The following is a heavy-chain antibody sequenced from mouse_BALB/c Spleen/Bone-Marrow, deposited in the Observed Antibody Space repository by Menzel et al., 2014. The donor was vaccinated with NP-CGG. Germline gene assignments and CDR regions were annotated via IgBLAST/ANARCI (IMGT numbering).Heavy chain of an antibody. J-gene: IGHJ2*01. V-gene: IGHV3-6*02. CDR1: GYSITSGYY. CDR2: ISYDGSN. Sequence: ESGPGLVKPSQSLSLTCSVTGYSITSGYYWNWIRQFPGNKLEWMGYISYDGSNNYNPSLKNRISITRDTSKNQFFLKLNSVTTEDTATYYCARDNLDYWGQGTTLTVSS. CDR3: ARDNLDY.